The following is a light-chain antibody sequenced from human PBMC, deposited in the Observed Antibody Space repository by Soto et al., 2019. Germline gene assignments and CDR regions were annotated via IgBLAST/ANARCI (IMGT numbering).Light chain of an antibody. J-gene: IGKJ2*01. CDR3: QQYNKWPPMYT. CDR1: QSVSSN. Sequence: EIVMTQSPATLSVSPGERATLSCRASQSVSSNLAWYQQKPGQAPRLLIYGASTRATRIPARFSGSGSGTEFTLTISGLQSEDFAVYYCQQYNKWPPMYTFGQGTKLEIK. V-gene: IGKV3-15*01. CDR2: GAS.